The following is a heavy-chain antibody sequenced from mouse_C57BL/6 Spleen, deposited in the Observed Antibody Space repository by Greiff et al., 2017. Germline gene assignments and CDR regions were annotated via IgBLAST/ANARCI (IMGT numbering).Heavy chain of an antibody. V-gene: IGHV1-15*01. Sequence: VQLQQSGAELVRPGASVTLSCKASGYTFPDYEMHWVKQTPVHGLEWIGAIEPETGGTAYNPKFKGKAILTADKSSSTAYIELRSLTSTDSAVYYCTRQRGRAAQASYFDYWGQGTTLTVSS. CDR1: GYTFPDYE. D-gene: IGHD3-2*02. J-gene: IGHJ2*01. CDR2: IEPETGGT. CDR3: TRQRGRAAQASYFDY.